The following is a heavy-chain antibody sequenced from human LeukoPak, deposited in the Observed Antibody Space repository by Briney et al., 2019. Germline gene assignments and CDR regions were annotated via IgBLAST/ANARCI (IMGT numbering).Heavy chain of an antibody. J-gene: IGHJ6*02. CDR1: GYTFTGYY. V-gene: IGHV1-2*02. Sequence: GASVKVSCKASGYTFTGYYMHWVRHAPGQGLEWMGWINPNSGGTNYAQKFQGRVTMTRDTSISTAYMELSRLRSDDTAVYYCARAVVVTAMGYYYYYGMDVWGQGTTVTVSS. D-gene: IGHD2-21*02. CDR2: INPNSGGT. CDR3: ARAVVVTAMGYYYYYGMDV.